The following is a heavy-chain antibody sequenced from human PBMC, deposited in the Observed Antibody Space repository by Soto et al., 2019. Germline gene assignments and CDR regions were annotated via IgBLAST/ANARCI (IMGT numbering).Heavy chain of an antibody. D-gene: IGHD5-18*01. CDR3: ARSYSYGSALGFDP. J-gene: IGHJ5*02. Sequence: SETLSLTCTVSGGSISSSSYYWGWIRQPPGKGLEWIGSIYYSGSTYYNPSLKSRVTISVDTSKNQFSLKLSSVTAADTAVYYCARSYSYGSALGFDPWGQGTLVTVSS. CDR1: GGSISSSSYY. V-gene: IGHV4-39*01. CDR2: IYYSGST.